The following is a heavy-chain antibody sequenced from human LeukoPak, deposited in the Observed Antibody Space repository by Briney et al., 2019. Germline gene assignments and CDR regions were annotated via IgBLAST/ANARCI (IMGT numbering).Heavy chain of an antibody. CDR3: AKDGGIKRWLQLPNWFDP. CDR1: GFTFSTYG. J-gene: IGHJ5*02. Sequence: GGPLRLSCAASGFTFSTYGMHWVRQAPGKGLEWVAVISYDGSNKYYADSVKGRFTISRDNSKNTLYLQMNSLRAEDTAVYYCAKDGGIKRWLQLPNWFDPWGQGTLVTVSS. CDR2: ISYDGSNK. D-gene: IGHD5-24*01. V-gene: IGHV3-30*18.